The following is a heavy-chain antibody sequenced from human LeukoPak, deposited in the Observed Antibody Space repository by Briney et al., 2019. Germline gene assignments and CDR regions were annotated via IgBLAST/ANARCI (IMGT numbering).Heavy chain of an antibody. CDR3: ARDAYSSGWSYFDY. J-gene: IGHJ4*02. CDR2: ISADSATT. V-gene: IGHV3-23*01. Sequence: PGGSLRLSCAASGFNFGSYSMTWVRQAPGKGLEWVSVISADSATTFYADSVKGRFTISRDNSKYTLYLQMNSLRAEDTALYYCARDAYSSGWSYFDYWGQGTLVTVSS. D-gene: IGHD6-19*01. CDR1: GFNFGSYS.